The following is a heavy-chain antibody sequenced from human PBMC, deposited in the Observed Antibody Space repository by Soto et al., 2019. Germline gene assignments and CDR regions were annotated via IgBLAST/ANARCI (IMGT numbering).Heavy chain of an antibody. CDR2: IFYLGSS. V-gene: IGHV4-39*01. CDR1: GGSIISSDFY. J-gene: IGHJ5*02. D-gene: IGHD3-3*02. CDR3: ARHSLALRKNNWFDP. Sequence: LSLTCTVSGGSIISSDFYWGWVRQPPGKGLEWIGSIFYLGSSYYNPSLKSRVTMSVDTSKNQFSLRLRSVTAADTALYFCARHSLALRKNNWFDPWGQGIMVTVSS.